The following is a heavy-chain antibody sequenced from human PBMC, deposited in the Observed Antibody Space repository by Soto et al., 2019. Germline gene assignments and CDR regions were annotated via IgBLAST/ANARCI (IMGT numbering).Heavy chain of an antibody. CDR2: VSPGGDVS. J-gene: IGHJ3*01. CDR1: RFTFSSFV. V-gene: IGHV3-23*01. CDR3: VRRAITATTNWGAPDV. Sequence: RASLRLSCAAYRFTFSSFVMNWVRPAQGKGLEWVSTVSPGGDVSNYTHSVKGRFTISSDNSRRTLHLQMDSLRAEDAAVYFCVRRAITATTNWGAPDVWGQGTVFTV. D-gene: IGHD1-20*01.